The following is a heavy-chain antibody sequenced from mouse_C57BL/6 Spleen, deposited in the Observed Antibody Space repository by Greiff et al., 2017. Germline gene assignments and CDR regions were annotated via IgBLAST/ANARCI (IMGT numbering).Heavy chain of an antibody. V-gene: IGHV5-4*01. CDR2: ISDGGSYT. Sequence: DVHLVESGGGLVKPGGSLKLSCAASGFTFSSYAMSWVRQTPEKRLEWVATISDGGSYTYYPDNVKGRFTISRDNAKNNLYLQMSHLKSEDAAMYYCARGRTGTYFDVWGTGTTVTVSS. J-gene: IGHJ1*03. CDR3: ARGRTGTYFDV. D-gene: IGHD4-1*01. CDR1: GFTFSSYA.